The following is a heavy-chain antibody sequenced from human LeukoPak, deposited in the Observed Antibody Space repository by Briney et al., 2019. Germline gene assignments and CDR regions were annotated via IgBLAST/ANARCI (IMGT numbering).Heavy chain of an antibody. CDR2: ISSSGRTI. J-gene: IGHJ4*02. D-gene: IGHD3-9*01. CDR3: ARDYDILTGRTIDH. Sequence: GGSLRLSCAGSGFTFSDYYMSWIRPAPGKGLEWVSYISSSGRTIYYAHSVKGRFTISRDNAKNSLYLQMNSLRAEDTAVYYCARDYDILTGRTIDHWGQGTLVTVSS. V-gene: IGHV3-11*04. CDR1: GFTFSDYY.